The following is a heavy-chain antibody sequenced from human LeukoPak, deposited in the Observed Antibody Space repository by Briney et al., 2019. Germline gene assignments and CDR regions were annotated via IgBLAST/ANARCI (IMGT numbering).Heavy chain of an antibody. V-gene: IGHV3-21*01. CDR1: GFTFSSYS. J-gene: IGHJ4*02. CDR2: ISSSSSYI. CDR3: ARESMAARHLDY. D-gene: IGHD6-6*01. Sequence: GGSLRLSCAASGFTFSSYSMNWVRQAPGKGLEWVSSISSSSSYIYYADSVKGRFTISRDNAKNSLYLQMNSLRAEDTAVYYCARESMAARHLDYWGQGTLVTVSS.